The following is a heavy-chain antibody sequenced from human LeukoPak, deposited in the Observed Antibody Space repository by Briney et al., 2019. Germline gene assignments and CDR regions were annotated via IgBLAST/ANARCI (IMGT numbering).Heavy chain of an antibody. Sequence: PSETLSLTCTVSGGSVSSGSYYWSWIRQPPGKGLEWIGYIYYSGSTNYNPSLKSRVTISVDTSKNQFSLKLSSVTAADTAVYYCARGEIVGATNHWGQGTLVTVSS. J-gene: IGHJ5*02. CDR1: GGSVSSGSYY. CDR2: IYYSGST. D-gene: IGHD1-26*01. V-gene: IGHV4-61*01. CDR3: ARGEIVGATNH.